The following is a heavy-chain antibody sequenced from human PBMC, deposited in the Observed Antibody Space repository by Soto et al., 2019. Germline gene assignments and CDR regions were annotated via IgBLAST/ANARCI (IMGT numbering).Heavy chain of an antibody. CDR3: AREGRYCSGGSCYLPRY. V-gene: IGHV1-69*12. D-gene: IGHD2-15*01. Sequence: QVQLVQSGAEVKKPGSSVKVSCKASGGTFSSYAISWVRQAPGQGLEWMGGIIPIFGTANYAQKFQGRVTITADESTSIAYMELSSLRSEDTAVYYCAREGRYCSGGSCYLPRYWGQGTLVTVSS. CDR1: GGTFSSYA. J-gene: IGHJ4*02. CDR2: IIPIFGTA.